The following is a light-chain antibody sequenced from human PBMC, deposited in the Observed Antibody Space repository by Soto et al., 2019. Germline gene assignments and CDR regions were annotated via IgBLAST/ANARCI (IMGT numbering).Light chain of an antibody. J-gene: IGKJ4*01. V-gene: IGKV3D-20*02. CDR2: GAS. CDR1: QSVSDF. Sequence: EIVLTQSPGTLSLSPGERATLYCRASQSVSDFLAWHQQKPGQAPRLLIYGASTRATGIPDRFSGSGSGTEFTLTISRLEPEDFAVYYCQQRSNWPLTFGGGTKVEIK. CDR3: QQRSNWPLT.